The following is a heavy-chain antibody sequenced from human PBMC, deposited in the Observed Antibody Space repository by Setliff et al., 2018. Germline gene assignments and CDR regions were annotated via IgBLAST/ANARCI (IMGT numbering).Heavy chain of an antibody. Sequence: PGGSVRLSCAASGFTFSSYWMHWVRQAPGRGLVWVSRINSDGSTTNYADSVKGRFTISRDNAKNTLYLQMNSLRAEDTAVYYCVRGYCSSSSCYGTMGYWGQGTLVTVSS. V-gene: IGHV3-74*01. J-gene: IGHJ4*02. CDR1: GFTFSSYW. D-gene: IGHD2-2*01. CDR2: INSDGSTT. CDR3: VRGYCSSSSCYGTMGY.